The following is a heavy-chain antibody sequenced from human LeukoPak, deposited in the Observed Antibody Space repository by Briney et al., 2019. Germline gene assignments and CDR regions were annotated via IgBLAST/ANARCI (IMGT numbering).Heavy chain of an antibody. V-gene: IGHV3-66*02. CDR3: ARVMVGATDFDY. CDR1: GFTVSSNY. J-gene: IGHJ4*02. Sequence: GGSLRLSCAASGFTVSSNYMSWVRQAPGPGLEWVSVIYSGGSTYYADSVKGRFTISRDNSKNTLYLQMNSLRAEDTAVYYCARVMVGATDFDYWGQGTLVTVSS. D-gene: IGHD1-26*01. CDR2: IYSGGST.